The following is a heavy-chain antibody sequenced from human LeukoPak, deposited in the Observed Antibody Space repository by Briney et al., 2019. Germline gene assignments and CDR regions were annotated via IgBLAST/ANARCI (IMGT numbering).Heavy chain of an antibody. CDR3: ARLNVGGSYGY. V-gene: IGHV3-48*04. D-gene: IGHD1-26*01. Sequence: GGSLRLSCAASGFTFSSYSMNWVRQAPGKGLEWVSYISSSSSTMYYADSVKGRFTISRDNAKNSLYLQMNSLRAEDTAVYYCARLNVGGSYGYWGQGTLVTVSS. J-gene: IGHJ4*02. CDR1: GFTFSSYS. CDR2: ISSSSSTM.